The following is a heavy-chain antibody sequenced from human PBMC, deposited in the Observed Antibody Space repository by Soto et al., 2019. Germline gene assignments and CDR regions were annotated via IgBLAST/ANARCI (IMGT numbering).Heavy chain of an antibody. D-gene: IGHD2-15*01. Sequence: GGSLRLSCAASGFIFSNYAMSWVRQAPGTGLEWVSGISGSGVSTYYADSVKGRFTISRDNSKNMLYLQMNSLRADDTAVYYCEKDHFIGPAPNYFDYWGQGTLVTVSS. CDR1: GFIFSNYA. V-gene: IGHV3-23*01. CDR3: EKDHFIGPAPNYFDY. CDR2: ISGSGVST. J-gene: IGHJ4*02.